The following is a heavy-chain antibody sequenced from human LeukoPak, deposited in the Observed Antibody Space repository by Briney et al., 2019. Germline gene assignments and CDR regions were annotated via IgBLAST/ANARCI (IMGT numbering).Heavy chain of an antibody. CDR1: GFTFSSYW. CDR3: ARRIAEPYYYYMDV. Sequence: GGSLRLSCAAPGFTFSSYWMSRVRQAPGKGLEWVANIKQDGSEKYYVDSVKGRFTISRDNAKNSLYLQMNSLRAEDTAVYYCARRIAEPYYYYMDVWGKGTTVTISS. V-gene: IGHV3-7*01. CDR2: IKQDGSEK. D-gene: IGHD6-13*01. J-gene: IGHJ6*03.